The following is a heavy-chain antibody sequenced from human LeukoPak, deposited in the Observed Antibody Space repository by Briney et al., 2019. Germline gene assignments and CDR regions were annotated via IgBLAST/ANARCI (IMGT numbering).Heavy chain of an antibody. CDR1: GGSFSGYY. D-gene: IGHD2-21*02. V-gene: IGHV4-34*01. J-gene: IGHJ5*02. CDR2: INHSGST. CDR3: ARGPYCGGDCYYNWFDP. Sequence: SETLSLTCAVYGGSFSGYYWSWIRQPPGKALEWIGEINHSGSTNYNPSLKSRVTISVERSKNQFSLKLSSVTAADTAVYYCARGPYCGGDCYYNWFDPWGQGTLVTVSS.